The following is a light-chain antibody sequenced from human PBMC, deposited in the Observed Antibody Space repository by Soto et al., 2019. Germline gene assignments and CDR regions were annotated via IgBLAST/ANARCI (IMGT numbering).Light chain of an antibody. J-gene: IGKJ1*01. Sequence: EIVFNQSPCTLSLCPGERATLSCRASQSVSNNYLAWYQQKPGQAPRLLIYGASNRATGIPDRFSGSGSGTDFTLTISRLEPEDFAVYYCQQYGSSGTFGQGTKVDVK. V-gene: IGKV3-20*01. CDR1: QSVSNNY. CDR3: QQYGSSGT. CDR2: GAS.